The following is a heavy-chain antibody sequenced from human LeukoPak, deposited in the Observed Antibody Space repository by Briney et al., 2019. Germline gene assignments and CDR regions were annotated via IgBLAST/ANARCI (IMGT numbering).Heavy chain of an antibody. D-gene: IGHD3-16*01. J-gene: IGHJ4*02. Sequence: SETLSLTCAVSGYSISSGYYWGWIRQPPGKGLEWIGSIYHSGSTYYNPSLKSRVTISVDTSKSQFSLKLSSVTAADTAVYYCASISWGDYWGQGTLVTVSS. CDR1: GYSISSGYY. V-gene: IGHV4-38-2*01. CDR3: ASISWGDY. CDR2: IYHSGST.